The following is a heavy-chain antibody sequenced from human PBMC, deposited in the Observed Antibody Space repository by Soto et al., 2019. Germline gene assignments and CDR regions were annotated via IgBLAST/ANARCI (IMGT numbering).Heavy chain of an antibody. CDR2: ISSDGSKK. D-gene: IGHD2-15*01. V-gene: IGHV3-30*03. J-gene: IGHJ4*02. CDR3: AIDLDGGISRFDY. CDR1: GFTFSNNG. Sequence: QVQLVESGGGVVQPGRSLRLSCVASGFTFSNNGIHWVRQAPGKGLEWVAVISSDGSKKYYADSVKGRFTISRDNSKNTLYLQMNRLRAEDTAVYYCAIDLDGGISRFDYWGQGTLVTVSS.